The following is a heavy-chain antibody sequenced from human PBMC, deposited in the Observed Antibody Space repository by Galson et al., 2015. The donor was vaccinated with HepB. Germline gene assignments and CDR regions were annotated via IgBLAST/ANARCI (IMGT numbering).Heavy chain of an antibody. CDR3: ARVRRGCSGNSCYLDPGGHFSQNLAATPCSRKWTGWTAADRAIDYLARGRRGCSGNSCYLDP. J-gene: IGHJ5*02. CDR2: TSHFGST. Sequence: ETLSLTCAVSGDSIISNNWWNWVRQSPEKGLEWIGETSHFGSTNYNPSLKSRVTISLDTSDNQFSLKVTSVTAADTAIYYCARVRRGCSGNSCYLDPGGHFSQNLAATPCSRKWTGWTAADRAIDYLARGRRGCSGNSCYLDPWGQGTLVTVSS. CDR1: GDSIISNNW. V-gene: IGHV4-4*02. D-gene: IGHD2-2*01.